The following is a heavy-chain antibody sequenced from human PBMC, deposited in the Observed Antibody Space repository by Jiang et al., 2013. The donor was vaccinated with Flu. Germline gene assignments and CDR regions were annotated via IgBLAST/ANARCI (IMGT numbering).Heavy chain of an antibody. Sequence: PGLVKPSETLSLTCTVSGGSISSSSYYWGWIRQPPGKGLEWIGSIYYSGSTYYNPSLKSRVTISVDTSKNQFSLKLSSVTAADTAVYYCASIAAGDYWGQGTLVTVSS. CDR3: ASIAAGDY. CDR1: GGSISSSSYY. J-gene: IGHJ4*02. CDR2: IYYSGST. D-gene: IGHD6-13*01. V-gene: IGHV4-39*07.